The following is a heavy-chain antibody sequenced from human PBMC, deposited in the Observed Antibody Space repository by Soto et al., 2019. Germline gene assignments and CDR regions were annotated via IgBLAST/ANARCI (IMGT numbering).Heavy chain of an antibody. CDR1: GGSFSGYY. D-gene: IGHD1-1*01. CDR3: ETLFAGATGNWYCDL. J-gene: IGHJ2*01. Sequence: QVQLQQWGAGLLKPSETLSLTCAVYGGSFSGYYWSWVRQPPGKGLEWLGEITHSGGINYNPSLKSRVTRSLATSKNQFSLRLNSVSDPDTAVYYCETLFAGATGNWYCDLWGRGTLVTVSS. V-gene: IGHV4-34*01. CDR2: ITHSGGI.